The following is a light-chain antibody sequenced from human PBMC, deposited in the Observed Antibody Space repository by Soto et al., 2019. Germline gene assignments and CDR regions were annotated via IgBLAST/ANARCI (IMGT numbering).Light chain of an antibody. Sequence: QSVLTQPASVSGSPGQSITISCTGTSSDVGSYNLVSWYQQHPGKAPKLMIYKGSKRPSGVSNRFSGSKSGNTASLTISGLQAEDEADYYCCSYAGSSTPFGGGTKVTVL. CDR2: KGS. CDR3: CSYAGSSTP. J-gene: IGLJ2*01. V-gene: IGLV2-23*01. CDR1: SSDVGSYNL.